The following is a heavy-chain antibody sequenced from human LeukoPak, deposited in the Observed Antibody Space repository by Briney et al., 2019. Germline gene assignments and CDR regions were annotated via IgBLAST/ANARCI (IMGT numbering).Heavy chain of an antibody. D-gene: IGHD6-19*01. CDR3: ARDRVAVAGNLDY. CDR1: GGTFSSYA. CDR2: IIPIFGTA. J-gene: IGHJ4*02. V-gene: IGHV1-69*01. Sequence: SVKVSYQASGGTFSSYAISWVRQAPGQGLEWMGGIIPIFGTANYAQKFQGRVTITADESTSTAYMELSSLRSEDTAVYYCARDRVAVAGNLDYWGQGTLVTVSS.